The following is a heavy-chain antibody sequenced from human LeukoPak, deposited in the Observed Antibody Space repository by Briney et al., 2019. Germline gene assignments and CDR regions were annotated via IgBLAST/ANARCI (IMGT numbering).Heavy chain of an antibody. D-gene: IGHD2/OR15-2a*01. V-gene: IGHV3-9*01. J-gene: IGHJ5*02. CDR1: GFTFDDA. Sequence: GGSLRLSCAASGFTFDDAMHWVRQAPGKGLEWVSGISWNSGGIGYADSVKGRFTISRDNSKDTLYLQMNSLRAEDTAVYYCARELLNWFDPWGQGTLVTVSS. CDR3: ARELLNWFDP. CDR2: ISWNSGGI.